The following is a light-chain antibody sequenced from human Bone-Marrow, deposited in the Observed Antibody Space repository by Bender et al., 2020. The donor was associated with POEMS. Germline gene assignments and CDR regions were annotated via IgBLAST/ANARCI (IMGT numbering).Light chain of an antibody. Sequence: SYGLTQPPSVSVSPGQTARITCSGDTLPKKYAYWYQQMSGQAPVLVIYEDTKRPSGIPERFSGSSSGTMATLTISGAQIEDESDYYCYSTDSTGNRRIFGGGTKLTVL. CDR2: EDT. CDR3: YSTDSTGNRRI. J-gene: IGLJ2*01. CDR1: TLPKKY. V-gene: IGLV3-10*01.